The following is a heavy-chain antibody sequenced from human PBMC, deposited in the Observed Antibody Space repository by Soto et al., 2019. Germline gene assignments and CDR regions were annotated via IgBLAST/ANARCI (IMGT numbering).Heavy chain of an antibody. J-gene: IGHJ3*01. D-gene: IGHD1-1*01. CDR1: GFSFRTYG. Sequence: QVQLVESGGGLVQPGTSLRLSCAVSGFSFRTYGFHWVRQPPGKGLQWVAVISPKGHSDSVEGRFTISRDNSKDTSYLKMNNLRAEDTAVYYCARDDAFANENAFALWGQGTMVTVSS. CDR3: ARDDAFANENAFAL. V-gene: IGHV3-33*01. CDR2: ISPK.